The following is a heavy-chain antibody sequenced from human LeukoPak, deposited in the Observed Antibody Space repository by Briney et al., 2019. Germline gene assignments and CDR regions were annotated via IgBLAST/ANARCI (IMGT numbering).Heavy chain of an antibody. CDR2: ISSSGSTI. D-gene: IGHD5-24*01. V-gene: IGHV3-48*03. CDR1: GFTFSSYE. J-gene: IGHJ6*03. CDR3: ARWLQPRTYYYMDV. Sequence: GGSLRLSCAASGFTFSSYEMNWVRQAPGKGLEWVSYISSSGSTIYYADSVKGRFTISRDNAKNSLYLQMNNLRAEDTAVYYCARWLQPRTYYYMDVWGKGTTVTISS.